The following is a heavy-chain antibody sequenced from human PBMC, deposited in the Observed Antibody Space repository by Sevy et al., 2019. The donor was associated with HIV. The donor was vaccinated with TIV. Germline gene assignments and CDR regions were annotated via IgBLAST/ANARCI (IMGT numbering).Heavy chain of an antibody. CDR2: ISSSSSTI. CDR1: GFTFSSYS. V-gene: IGHV3-48*02. CDR3: ARDVYYYDSSGYYHYYYYGMDV. Sequence: GGSLRLSCAASGFTFSSYSMNWVRQAPGKGLERVSYISSSSSTIYYADSVKGRFTISRDNAKNSLYLQMNSLRDEDTAVYYCARDVYYYDSSGYYHYYYYGMDVWGQGTTVTVSS. D-gene: IGHD3-22*01. J-gene: IGHJ6*02.